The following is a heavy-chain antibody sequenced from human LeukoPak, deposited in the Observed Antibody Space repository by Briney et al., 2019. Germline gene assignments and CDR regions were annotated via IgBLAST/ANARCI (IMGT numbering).Heavy chain of an antibody. CDR1: GFTFSSYA. CDR3: ARDSYDILTVYLVY. D-gene: IGHD3-9*01. J-gene: IGHJ4*02. CDR2: ISYDGSNK. V-gene: IGHV3-30*04. Sequence: GGSLRLSCAASGFTFSSYAMHWVRQAPGKGLEWVAVISYDGSNKYYADSVKGRFTISRDNSKNTLYLQMNSLRAEDTAVYYCARDSYDILTVYLVYWGQGTLVTASS.